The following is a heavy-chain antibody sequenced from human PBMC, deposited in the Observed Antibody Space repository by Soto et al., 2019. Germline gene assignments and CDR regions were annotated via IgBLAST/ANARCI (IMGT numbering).Heavy chain of an antibody. CDR1: GFTFSSYA. D-gene: IGHD2-2*01. CDR2: ISGSGGSA. V-gene: IGHV3-23*01. J-gene: IGHJ4*02. CDR3: VKDPYCSSTACYAAFDY. Sequence: GGSLRLSCAASGFTFSSYAMSWVRQAPGKGLEWVSGISGSGGSAYYADSVKGRFTISRDNSKNTLYLQMISLRVEDTAVYYCVKDPYCSSTACYAAFDYWGQGALVTVSS.